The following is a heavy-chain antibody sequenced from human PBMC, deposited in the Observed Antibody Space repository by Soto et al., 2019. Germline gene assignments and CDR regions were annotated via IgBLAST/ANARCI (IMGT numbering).Heavy chain of an antibody. CDR2: ITGGVGVT. CDR1: GFTFTPYT. V-gene: IGHV3-23*01. D-gene: IGHD3-16*01. J-gene: IGHJ4*02. CDR3: AEVRRGTFNQWYFHS. Sequence: EVQLLESGGGLVQPGGSLRLYCAASGFTFTPYTMTWVRQAPGKGLEWVSVITGGVGVTYYADSVKCRFTISRDNSNDMLYMQMNNLRAEATAVYSCAEVRRGTFNQWYFHSWGQGTLVTVSP.